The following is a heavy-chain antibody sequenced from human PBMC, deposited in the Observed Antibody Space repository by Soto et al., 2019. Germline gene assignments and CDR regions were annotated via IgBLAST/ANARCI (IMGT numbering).Heavy chain of an antibody. D-gene: IGHD3-10*01. CDR1: GGSFSGHS. CDR3: STRAYETTVYYRFDP. V-gene: IGHV4-34*01. CDR2: INHSGRV. Sequence: SETLSLTCAVYGGSFSGHSWTWIRQSPGKGLEWIGDINHSGRVNYSPSLKSRVTISLDTSKNQFSLTLSAVTAADTAMYYCSTRAYETTVYYRFDPWAQGPLVTVSS. J-gene: IGHJ5*01.